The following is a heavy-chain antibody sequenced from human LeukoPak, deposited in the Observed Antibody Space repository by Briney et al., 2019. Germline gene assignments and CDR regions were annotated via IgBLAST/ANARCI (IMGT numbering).Heavy chain of an antibody. CDR1: GFTFSSYA. Sequence: GGSLRLSCAASGFTFSSYAMSWVRQAPGKGLEWVSAISGSGGSTYYADSVKGRFTISRDSSKNTLYLQMNSLRAEDTAVYYCAKANDYRFSYFDSWGQGTLVTVSS. V-gene: IGHV3-23*01. D-gene: IGHD4-11*01. CDR3: AKANDYRFSYFDS. CDR2: ISGSGGST. J-gene: IGHJ4*02.